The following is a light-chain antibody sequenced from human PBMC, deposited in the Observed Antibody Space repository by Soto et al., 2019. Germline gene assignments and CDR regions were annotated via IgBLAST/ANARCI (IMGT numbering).Light chain of an antibody. CDR2: GAF. V-gene: IGKV3-11*01. Sequence: EIVLTQSPATLSLSPGERATLSCRASPSVTNYLAWYQQKPGQAPRLLIYGAFNRATGIPARFSGSGSGTDFTLTISSLGPEDFAVYYCQQRNIWPPVTFGQGTRLEIK. CDR3: QQRNIWPPVT. CDR1: PSVTNY. J-gene: IGKJ5*01.